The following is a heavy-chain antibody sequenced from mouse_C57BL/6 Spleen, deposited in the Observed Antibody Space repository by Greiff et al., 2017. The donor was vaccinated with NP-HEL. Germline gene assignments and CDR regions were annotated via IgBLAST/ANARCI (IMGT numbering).Heavy chain of an antibody. D-gene: IGHD1-1*01. J-gene: IGHJ1*03. CDR3: ARHSNYYGSSYWYFDV. V-gene: IGHV1-80*01. CDR2: IYPGDGDT. Sequence: QVQLQQSGAELVKPGASVKISCKASGYAFSSYWMNWVKQRPGKGLEWIGQIYPGDGDTNYNGKFKGKATLTADKSSSKAYMQLSSLTSEDSSVYFCARHSNYYGSSYWYFDVWGTGTTVTVSS. CDR1: GYAFSSYW.